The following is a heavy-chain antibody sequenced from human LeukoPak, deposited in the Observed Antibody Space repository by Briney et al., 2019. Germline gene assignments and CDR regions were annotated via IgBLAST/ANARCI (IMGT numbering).Heavy chain of an antibody. CDR3: ARDMSTAVTPISYAFDV. V-gene: IGHV1-46*01. Sequence: GASVKVSCKASENTFTNYYMHRVRQVPGQGLEWLGIINPNGGRTAYAQNFQGRVSMTRDTSTTTVYMELSSLRSDDTAVYYCARDMSTAVTPISYAFDVWGQGTMVTVSS. CDR2: INPNGGRT. J-gene: IGHJ3*01. CDR1: ENTFTNYY. D-gene: IGHD4-23*01.